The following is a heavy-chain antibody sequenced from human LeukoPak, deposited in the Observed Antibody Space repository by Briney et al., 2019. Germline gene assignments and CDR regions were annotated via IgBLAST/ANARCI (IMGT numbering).Heavy chain of an antibody. J-gene: IGHJ4*02. CDR3: ARKVDTAYYYDSSGYYDY. V-gene: IGHV1-69*13. CDR2: IIPIFGTA. D-gene: IGHD3-22*01. Sequence: SVKVSCKASGGTFSSYAISWVRQAPGQGLEWMGGIIPIFGTANYAQKFQGRVTITADESTSTAYMELSSLRSEDTAVYYCARKVDTAYYYDSSGYYDYWGQGTLVTVSS. CDR1: GGTFSSYA.